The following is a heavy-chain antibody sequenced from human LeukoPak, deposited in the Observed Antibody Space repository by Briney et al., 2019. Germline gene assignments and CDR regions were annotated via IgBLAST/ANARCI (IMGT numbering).Heavy chain of an antibody. J-gene: IGHJ5*02. CDR3: ARPLRYFDPSSFDP. Sequence: SETLSLTCTVSGYSISSGYYWGWIRQPPGKGLEWIGSIYHSGSTYYNPFLKSRVTISVDTSKNQFSLKLSSVTAADTAVYYCARPLRYFDPSSFDPWGQGTLVTVSS. CDR1: GYSISSGYY. V-gene: IGHV4-38-2*02. CDR2: IYHSGST. D-gene: IGHD3-9*01.